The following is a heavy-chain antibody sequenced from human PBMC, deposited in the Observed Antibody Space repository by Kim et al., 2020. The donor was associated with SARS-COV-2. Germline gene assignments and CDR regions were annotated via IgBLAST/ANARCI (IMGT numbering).Heavy chain of an antibody. CDR3: VRSRGGY. CDR2: QEASEK. D-gene: IGHD3-10*01. V-gene: IGHV3-7*03. Sequence: QEASEKYSVDSVKGRFTISRDNAKNSVYLQMNSRRAEDTGVYYCVRSRGGYWGQGTLVTVSS. J-gene: IGHJ4*02.